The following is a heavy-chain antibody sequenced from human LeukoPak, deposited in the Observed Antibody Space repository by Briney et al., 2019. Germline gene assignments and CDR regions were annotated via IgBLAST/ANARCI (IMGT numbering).Heavy chain of an antibody. V-gene: IGHV4-59*01. CDR3: ARDRQRGRGYFDY. J-gene: IGHJ4*02. CDR1: GGSISSAY. CDR2: LYYSGST. D-gene: IGHD3-10*01. Sequence: SETLSLTCTVSGGSISSAYWSWIRQPPGKGLGWLVYLYYSGSTNFKPSLKSRVTISVDTSKNQFSLKLSSVTAADTAVYYCARDRQRGRGYFDYWGQGTLVTVSS.